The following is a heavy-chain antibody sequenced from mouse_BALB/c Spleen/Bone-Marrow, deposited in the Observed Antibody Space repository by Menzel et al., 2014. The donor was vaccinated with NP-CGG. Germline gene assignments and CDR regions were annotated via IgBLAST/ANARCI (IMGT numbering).Heavy chain of an antibody. J-gene: IGHJ2*01. D-gene: IGHD4-1*01. V-gene: IGHV1-61*01. CDR3: ARGLGEIWGY. Sequence: VQLQQSGAELVRPGTSVQLSCRASGYSFTNYWTNWVKQRPGQGLEWIGMIHPSDSESRLNQKFKDKATLTVDKSSTTAYMQLSSPTSEDSAVYYCARGLGEIWGYWGQGTTLTVSS. CDR1: GYSFTNYW. CDR2: IHPSDSES.